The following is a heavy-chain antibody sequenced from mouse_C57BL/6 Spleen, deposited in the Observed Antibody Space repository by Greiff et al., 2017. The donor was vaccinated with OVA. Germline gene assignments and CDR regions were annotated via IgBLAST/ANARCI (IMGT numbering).Heavy chain of an antibody. D-gene: IGHD1-1*01. CDR1: GFTFSSYG. Sequence: EVQGVESGGDLVKPGGSLKLSCAASGFTFSSYGMSWVRQTPDKRLEWVATISSGGSYTYYPDSVKGRFTISRDNAKNTLYLQMSSLKSEDTAMYYCARITTVVAPYAMDYWGQGTSVTVSS. J-gene: IGHJ4*01. CDR3: ARITTVVAPYAMDY. V-gene: IGHV5-6*01. CDR2: ISSGGSYT.